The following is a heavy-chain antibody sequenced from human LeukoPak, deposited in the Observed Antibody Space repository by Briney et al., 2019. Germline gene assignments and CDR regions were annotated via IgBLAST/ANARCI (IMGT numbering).Heavy chain of an antibody. CDR2: IIPVLGTA. Sequence: AASVKVSCKASGDPLSNYAINWVRQAPGQGLEWMGGIIPVLGTAKYAENFQDRVTITTDASATTVYMELSSLTFDDTALYYCAREQDRVGGGDWGQGPLVIVSS. V-gene: IGHV1-69*05. D-gene: IGHD2-21*01. CDR3: AREQDRVGGGD. CDR1: GDPLSNYA. J-gene: IGHJ4*02.